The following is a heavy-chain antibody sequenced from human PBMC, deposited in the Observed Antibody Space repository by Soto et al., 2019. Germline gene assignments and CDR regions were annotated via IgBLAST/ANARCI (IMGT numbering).Heavy chain of an antibody. CDR3: ARRWGYYFDY. Sequence: SETLSLTCALSGGSISSGGYSWSWIRQPPGKGLEWIGYIYYSGSTNYNPSLKSRVTISVDTSKNQFSLKLSSVTAADTAVYYCARRWGYYFDYWGQGTLVTSPQ. D-gene: IGHD1-26*01. CDR2: IYYSGST. J-gene: IGHJ4*02. V-gene: IGHV4-61*08. CDR1: GGSISSGGYS.